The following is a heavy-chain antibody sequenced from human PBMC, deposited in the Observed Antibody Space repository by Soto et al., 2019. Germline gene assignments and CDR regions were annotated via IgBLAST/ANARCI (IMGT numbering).Heavy chain of an antibody. CDR1: GFTFSSYG. Sequence: GGSLRLSCAASGFTFSSYGMHWVRQAPGKGLEWVAVISYDGSNKYYADSVKGRFTISRDNSKNTLYLQMNSLRTEDTAVYYCARRVNGGYYYYGMDVWGQGTTVTVSS. CDR2: ISYDGSNK. V-gene: IGHV3-30*03. J-gene: IGHJ6*02. CDR3: ARRVNGGYYYYGMDV. D-gene: IGHD3-10*01.